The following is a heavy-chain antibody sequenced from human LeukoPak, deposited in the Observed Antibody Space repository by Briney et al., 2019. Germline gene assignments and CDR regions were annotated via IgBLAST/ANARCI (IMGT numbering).Heavy chain of an antibody. Sequence: GGSLRLSCAASGFTVSSNYMSWVRQAPGKGLEWVSVIYSGGSTYYADSVKGRFTISRDNSKNTLYLQMNSLRAEDTAVYYCARDPVTAMVFDYWGQGTLVTVSS. CDR1: GFTVSSNY. CDR2: IYSGGST. CDR3: ARDPVTAMVFDY. D-gene: IGHD2-21*02. V-gene: IGHV3-53*01. J-gene: IGHJ4*02.